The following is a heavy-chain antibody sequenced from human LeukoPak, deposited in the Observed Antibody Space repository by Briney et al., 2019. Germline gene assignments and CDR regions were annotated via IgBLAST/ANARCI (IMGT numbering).Heavy chain of an antibody. D-gene: IGHD3-9*01. CDR2: IYYSGST. CDR3: ARLHETGLFFDY. Sequence: KPSETLSLTCTVSGGSISSYYWTWIRQPQGKGLEWIGYIYYSGSTNYNPSLKSRVTMSVDTSKNHFSLMLSSVTAADTAVYYCARLHETGLFFDYWGQGTLVTVSS. V-gene: IGHV4-59*08. CDR1: GGSISSYY. J-gene: IGHJ4*02.